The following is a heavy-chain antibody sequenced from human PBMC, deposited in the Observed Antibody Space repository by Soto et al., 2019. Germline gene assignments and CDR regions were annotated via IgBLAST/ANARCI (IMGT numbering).Heavy chain of an antibody. CDR1: GFTFSSYA. CDR2: ITGSGGST. D-gene: IGHD3-9*01. J-gene: IGHJ5*02. V-gene: IGHV3-23*01. Sequence: GGSLRLSCAASGFTFSSYAITWVRQAPGKGLEWVSSITGSGGSTYFADSVKGRFTISRDNSKNTLYLQMNGLRPEDTAVYYCVKVSTFYDILTGYYSTNFFDPWGQGTLVTVSS. CDR3: VKVSTFYDILTGYYSTNFFDP.